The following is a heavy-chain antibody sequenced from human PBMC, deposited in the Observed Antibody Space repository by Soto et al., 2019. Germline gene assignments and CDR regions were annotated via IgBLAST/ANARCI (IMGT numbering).Heavy chain of an antibody. Sequence: QVQLQESGPGLVKPSQTLSLTCTVSGGSISSGGYYWSWIRQHPGKGLEWIGYIYYSGSTYYNPSLKSRVTIAVDTSKNQFSLKLSSVSAADTAVYSCARGPFDSSGYYPFDYWGQGTLVTVSS. CDR3: ARGPFDSSGYYPFDY. D-gene: IGHD3-22*01. V-gene: IGHV4-31*03. CDR1: GGSISSGGYY. J-gene: IGHJ4*02. CDR2: IYYSGST.